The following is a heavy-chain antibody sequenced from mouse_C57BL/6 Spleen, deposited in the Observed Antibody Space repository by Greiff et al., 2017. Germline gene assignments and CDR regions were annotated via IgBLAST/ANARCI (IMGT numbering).Heavy chain of an antibody. CDR3: AREDYGSSSFDY. V-gene: IGHV3-6*01. J-gene: IGHJ2*01. Sequence: EVKLQESGPGLVKPSQSLSLTCSVTGYSFTSGYYWNWIRQFPGNKLEWMGYISYDGSNNYNPSLKNRISITRDTSKNQFFLKLNSVTTEDTATYYCAREDYGSSSFDYWGQGTTLTVSS. CDR1: GYSFTSGYY. CDR2: ISYDGSN. D-gene: IGHD1-1*01.